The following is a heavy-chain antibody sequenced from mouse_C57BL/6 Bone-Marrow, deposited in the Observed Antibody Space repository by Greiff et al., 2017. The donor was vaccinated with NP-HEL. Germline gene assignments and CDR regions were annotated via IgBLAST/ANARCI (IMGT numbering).Heavy chain of an antibody. J-gene: IGHJ4*01. D-gene: IGHD2-5*01. Sequence: EVKLMESGGGLVKPGGSLKLSCAASGFTFSSYTMSWVRQTPEKRLEWVATISGGGGNTYYPDSVKGRFTISRDNAKTTLYLQMSSLRSEDTALYYCASPRYYSNYYAMDYWGQGTSVTVSS. CDR3: ASPRYYSNYYAMDY. CDR1: GFTFSSYT. V-gene: IGHV5-9*01. CDR2: ISGGGGNT.